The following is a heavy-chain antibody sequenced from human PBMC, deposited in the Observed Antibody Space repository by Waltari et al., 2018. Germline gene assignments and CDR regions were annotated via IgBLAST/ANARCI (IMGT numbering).Heavy chain of an antibody. CDR3: ARDPGVVTPWYFDL. Sequence: VQLETLGPGLVKPSETLSLTCTISGSAITNQYWGWVRQPPGKGLECIGHILYTGSTAYSPSLESRVTISLDRSKNQFSLRLTSVTAAYTAIYYCARDPGVVTPWYFDLWGRGTLVTVSS. J-gene: IGHJ2*01. CDR1: GSAITNQY. V-gene: IGHV4-59*11. CDR2: ILYTGST. D-gene: IGHD3-22*01.